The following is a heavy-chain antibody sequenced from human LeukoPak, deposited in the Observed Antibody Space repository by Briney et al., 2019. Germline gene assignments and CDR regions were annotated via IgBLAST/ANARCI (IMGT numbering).Heavy chain of an antibody. V-gene: IGHV3-23*01. CDR2: ISGSGGST. D-gene: IGHD6-19*01. CDR1: GFTFSSYA. CDR3: AKSRSGWYPASGLDY. Sequence: PGGSLRLSCAASGFTFSSYAMSWVRQAPGKGLEWVSAISGSGGSTCYADSVKGRFTISRDNSKNTLYLQMNSLRAEDTAVYYCAKSRSGWYPASGLDYWGQGTLVTVSS. J-gene: IGHJ4*02.